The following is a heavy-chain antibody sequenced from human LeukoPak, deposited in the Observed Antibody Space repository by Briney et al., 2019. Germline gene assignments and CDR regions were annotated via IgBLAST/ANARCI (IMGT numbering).Heavy chain of an antibody. V-gene: IGHV3-49*04. D-gene: IGHD2-15*01. CDR2: TRSKAYGGTT. CDR1: GFTFGDYA. CDR3: TRGIVVVVAAVYYYYGMDV. Sequence: PGRSLRLSCTASGFTFGDYAMSWVRQAPGKGLEWVGFTRSKAYGGTTEYAASVKGRFTISRDDSKSIAYLQMNSLKTEDTAVYYCTRGIVVVVAAVYYYYGMDVWGQGTTVTVSS. J-gene: IGHJ6*02.